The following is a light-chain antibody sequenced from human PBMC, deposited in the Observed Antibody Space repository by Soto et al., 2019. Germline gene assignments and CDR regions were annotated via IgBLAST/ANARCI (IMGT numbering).Light chain of an antibody. CDR3: CSYGGSRAV. CDR2: EVS. V-gene: IGLV2-23*02. Sequence: QSALTQPASVSGSPGQSITISCTGNSSDVGSHNLVSWYQQHPGQAPKLMIYEVSKRPLGVSARFSASKSGNTASLTISGLQADDEADYYCCSYGGSRAVFGGGTQLTVL. CDR1: SSDVGSHNL. J-gene: IGLJ7*01.